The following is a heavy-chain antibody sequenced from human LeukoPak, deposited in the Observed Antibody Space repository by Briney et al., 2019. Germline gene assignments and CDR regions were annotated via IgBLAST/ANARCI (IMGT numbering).Heavy chain of an antibody. CDR3: AATKGAMYAFDI. CDR1: GGSISSYY. J-gene: IGHJ3*02. D-gene: IGHD1-26*01. Sequence: SETLSLTCTVSGGSISSYYWSWIRQPPGKGLEWIGYIYYSGSTNYNPSLKSRVTISVDTSKNQFSLKLSSVTAADTAVYYCAATKGAMYAFDIWGQGTMVTVSS. CDR2: IYYSGST. V-gene: IGHV4-59*01.